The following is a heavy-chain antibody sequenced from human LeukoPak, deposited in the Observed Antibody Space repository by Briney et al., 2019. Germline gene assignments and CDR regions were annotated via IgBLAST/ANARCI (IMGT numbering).Heavy chain of an antibody. Sequence: SGGSLRLSCAASGFTFSSYAMSWVRQAPGKGLEWVSGFSGGGASTYYADSVQGRFTISRDNSKNTLYLQMNTLRVEDTAVYYCAKGARAGYSDAFDIWGQGTMVTVSS. V-gene: IGHV3-23*01. CDR1: GFTFSSYA. J-gene: IGHJ3*02. D-gene: IGHD5-18*01. CDR2: FSGGGAST. CDR3: AKGARAGYSDAFDI.